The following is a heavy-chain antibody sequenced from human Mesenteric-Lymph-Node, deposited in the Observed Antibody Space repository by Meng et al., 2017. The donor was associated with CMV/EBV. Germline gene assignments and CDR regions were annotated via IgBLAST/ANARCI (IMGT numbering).Heavy chain of an antibody. Sequence: ASVKVSCKASGYTFTGYYMHWVRQAPGQGLEWMGWINPNSGGTRYAQRFQDRVTMTRDTSITTVYMELGSLKSDDTAVYHCARAWGTQQLLTSLDNWGQGTLVTVSS. D-gene: IGHD6-13*01. CDR2: INPNSGGT. J-gene: IGHJ4*02. CDR3: ARAWGTQQLLTSLDN. V-gene: IGHV1-2*02. CDR1: GYTFTGYY.